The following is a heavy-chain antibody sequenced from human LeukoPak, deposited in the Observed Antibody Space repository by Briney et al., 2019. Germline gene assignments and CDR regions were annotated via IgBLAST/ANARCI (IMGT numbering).Heavy chain of an antibody. J-gene: IGHJ6*03. CDR3: AKDYYGSGSYGYYYYYYYMDV. CDR2: IRYDGSNK. V-gene: IGHV3-30*02. D-gene: IGHD3-10*01. CDR1: GFTFSSYG. Sequence: QPGGSLRLSCAASGFTFSSYGMHWVRQAPGKGLEWVAFIRYDGSNKYYADSVKGRFTISRDNSKNTLYLQMNSLRAEDTAVYYCAKDYYGSGSYGYYYYYYYMDVWGKGTTVTVSS.